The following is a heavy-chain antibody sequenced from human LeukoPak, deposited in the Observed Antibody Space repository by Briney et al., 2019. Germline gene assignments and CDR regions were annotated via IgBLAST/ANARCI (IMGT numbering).Heavy chain of an antibody. J-gene: IGHJ6*02. Sequence: SVKVSCKASGYTFTSYGISWVRQAPGQGLEWMGRISAYNGNTNYAQKLQGRVTMTTDTSTSTAYMELRSLRSDDTAVYYCARANYYDSSGYYYYGMDVWGQGTTVTVSS. CDR3: ARANYYDSSGYYYYGMDV. D-gene: IGHD3-22*01. CDR1: GYTFTSYG. V-gene: IGHV1-18*01. CDR2: ISAYNGNT.